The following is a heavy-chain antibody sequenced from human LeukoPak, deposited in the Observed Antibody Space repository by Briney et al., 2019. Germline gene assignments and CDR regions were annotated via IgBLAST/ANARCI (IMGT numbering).Heavy chain of an antibody. CDR3: ARGLQQLARSKQPDYYYYMDV. V-gene: IGHV1-18*01. CDR1: GYTFTSYG. Sequence: ASVKVSCKASGYTFTSYGISWVRQAPGQGLEWMGWISAYNGNTNYAQKLQGRVTMTTDTSTSTAYMELRSLRSDDTAVYYCARGLQQLARSKQPDYYYYMDVWGKGTTVTVSS. CDR2: ISAYNGNT. D-gene: IGHD6-13*01. J-gene: IGHJ6*03.